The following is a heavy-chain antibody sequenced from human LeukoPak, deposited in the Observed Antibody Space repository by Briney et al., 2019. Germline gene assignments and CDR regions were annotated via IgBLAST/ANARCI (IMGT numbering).Heavy chain of an antibody. D-gene: IGHD6-19*01. CDR3: ARGSQWLVLGY. Sequence: SETLSLTCAVYGGSFSGYYWSWIRQPPGKGLEWIGEINQSGSTNYNPSLKSRVTISIDTSKKQFSLKLNSVTAADTAVYYCARGSQWLVLGYWGQGTLVTVSS. CDR2: INQSGST. J-gene: IGHJ4*02. V-gene: IGHV4-34*01. CDR1: GGSFSGYY.